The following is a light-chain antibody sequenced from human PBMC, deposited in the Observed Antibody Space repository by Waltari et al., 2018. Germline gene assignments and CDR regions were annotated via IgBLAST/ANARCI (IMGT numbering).Light chain of an antibody. CDR1: QSVNIN. CDR3: QEYNDWPNSLT. CDR2: VAS. J-gene: IGKJ4*01. Sequence: IVLTQSPATLSVSPGEGATVSCRASQSVNINLAWYQQRPGQATRLLIFVASTRATDIPPRFSGSGSGTEFTLTLSNLQSDDIAVYYCQEYNDWPNSLTFGGGTRVELK. V-gene: IGKV3-15*01.